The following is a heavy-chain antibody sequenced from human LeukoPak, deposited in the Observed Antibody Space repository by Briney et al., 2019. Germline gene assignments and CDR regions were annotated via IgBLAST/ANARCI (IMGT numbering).Heavy chain of an antibody. D-gene: IGHD6-13*01. Sequence: SETLSFTCTVSGGSISSSSYYWGWIRQPPGKGLEWIGSIYYSGSTYYNPSLKSRVTISVDTSKNQFSLKLSSVTAADTAVYYCARPRRSWYVDYWGQGTLVTVSS. CDR3: ARPRRSWYVDY. CDR1: GGSISSSSYY. V-gene: IGHV4-39*01. J-gene: IGHJ4*02. CDR2: IYYSGST.